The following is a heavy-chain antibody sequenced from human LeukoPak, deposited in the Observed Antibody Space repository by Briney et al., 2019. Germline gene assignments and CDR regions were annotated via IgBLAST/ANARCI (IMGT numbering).Heavy chain of an antibody. V-gene: IGHV4-59*01. CDR1: GGSISSNY. Sequence: PSETLSLTCTVSGGSISSNYWSWIRQPPGKGLEWIGFIHDSGRSYHNPSLKSRVDISVDTSKNQFSLKWSSVTTADTAVYYCARDTPDCNSTTCYYYFDYWSQGTLVTVSS. CDR3: ARDTPDCNSTTCYYYFDY. J-gene: IGHJ4*02. CDR2: IHDSGRS. D-gene: IGHD2-2*01.